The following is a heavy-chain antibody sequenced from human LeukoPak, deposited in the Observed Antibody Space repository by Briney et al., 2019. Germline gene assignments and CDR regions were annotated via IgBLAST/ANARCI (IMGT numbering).Heavy chain of an antibody. CDR1: EYSFSNYW. J-gene: IGHJ4*02. Sequence: GESLKISCQGSEYSFSNYWVAWVRQMPGKGLEWMGIIYPDDSDTRYSPSFQGQVTMSADKSISTAYLQWSGLKASDTAMYFCARQEYSSSVPDYWGQGTLVTVSS. V-gene: IGHV5-51*01. D-gene: IGHD2/OR15-2a*01. CDR3: ARQEYSSSVPDY. CDR2: IYPDDSDT.